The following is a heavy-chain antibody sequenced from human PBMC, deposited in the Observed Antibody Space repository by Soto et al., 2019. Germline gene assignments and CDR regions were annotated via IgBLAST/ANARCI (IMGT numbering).Heavy chain of an antibody. CDR3: GIKSPYTKSWSQIGH. J-gene: IGHJ4*02. CDR1: GYSFTTYY. V-gene: IGHV1-46*01. CDR2: ISPGGGDT. D-gene: IGHD6-13*01. Sequence: ASVKVSCKASGYSFTTYYMHWVRQAPGQGLEWMGIISPGGGDTSYAPKFQGRVSLTRDTSTSTVYMELSSLRSEDTAVYYCGIKSPYTKSWSQIGHWGQGTLVTVSS.